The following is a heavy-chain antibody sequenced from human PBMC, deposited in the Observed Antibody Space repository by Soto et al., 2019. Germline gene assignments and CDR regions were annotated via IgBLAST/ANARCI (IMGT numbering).Heavy chain of an antibody. CDR2: IPGSGGST. D-gene: IGHD6-19*01. J-gene: IGHJ4*02. Sequence: EVQLLESGGGSGQPGGSLRLSCATSGFTFSSYAMNWVRQAPGKGLEWVSAIPGSGGSTNYADSVEGRFTISRDNTKNTLYLQMSSLRAEDTAAYYCARAGGIAVPGSHLDYWGQGTLVTVSS. CDR1: GFTFSSYA. V-gene: IGHV3-23*01. CDR3: ARAGGIAVPGSHLDY.